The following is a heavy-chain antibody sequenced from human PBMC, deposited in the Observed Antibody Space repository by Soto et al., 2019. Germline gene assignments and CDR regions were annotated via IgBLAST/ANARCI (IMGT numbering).Heavy chain of an antibody. Sequence: QVQLVQSGAEVKKPGASVKVSCKASGYTFTSYYMHWVRQAPGQGLEWMGWINPNSGSTNYAQKLQGRVTMTRDTTISIDWMGLRRLGSADTAVYYCASTRYSSREGWFDAWGQGTPVTVSS. V-gene: IGHV1-2*02. CDR2: INPNSGST. CDR1: GYTFTSYY. CDR3: ASTRYSSREGWFDA. J-gene: IGHJ5*02. D-gene: IGHD6-13*01.